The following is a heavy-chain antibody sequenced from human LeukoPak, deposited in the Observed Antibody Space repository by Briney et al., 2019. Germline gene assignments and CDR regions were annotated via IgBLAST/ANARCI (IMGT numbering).Heavy chain of an antibody. V-gene: IGHV3-21*01. J-gene: IGHJ5*02. CDR3: ARLGIVVVPAAPSNNWFDP. Sequence: PGGSLRLSCAASGFTFGSYSMNWVGQAPGKGLEWVSSISSSSSYIYYADSVKGRFTISRDNAKNSLYLQMNSLRAEDTAVYYCARLGIVVVPAAPSNNWFDPWGQGTLVTVSS. CDR1: GFTFGSYS. D-gene: IGHD2-2*03. CDR2: ISSSSSYI.